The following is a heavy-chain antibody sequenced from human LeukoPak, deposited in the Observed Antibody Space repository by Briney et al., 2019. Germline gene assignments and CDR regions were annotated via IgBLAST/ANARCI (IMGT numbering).Heavy chain of an antibody. J-gene: IGHJ4*02. Sequence: GGSLRLSCAASGFTFSSYSMNWVRQAPGKGLEGVSSISSSSSYIYYADSVKGRFTISRDNAKNSLYLQMKSLRAEDTAVYYCARGSSKKKGFDYWGQGTLVTVSS. CDR1: GFTFSSYS. CDR3: ARGSSKKKGFDY. D-gene: IGHD3-10*01. CDR2: ISSSSSYI. V-gene: IGHV3-21*01.